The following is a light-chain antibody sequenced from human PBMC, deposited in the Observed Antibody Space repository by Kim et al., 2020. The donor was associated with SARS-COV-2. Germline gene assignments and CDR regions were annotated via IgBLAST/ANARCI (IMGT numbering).Light chain of an antibody. CDR2: DVS. V-gene: IGLV2-11*01. Sequence: GQSVTISCTGTSSDVGGYNYVSWYQQHPGKAPNLMIYDVSKRPSGVPDRFSGSKSGNTASLTISWLQAEDEADYYCCSYAGSYTWVFGGGTKLTVL. J-gene: IGLJ3*02. CDR3: CSYAGSYTWV. CDR1: SSDVGGYNY.